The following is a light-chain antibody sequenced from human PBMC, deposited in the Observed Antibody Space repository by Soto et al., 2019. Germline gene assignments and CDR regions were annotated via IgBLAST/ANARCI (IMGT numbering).Light chain of an antibody. V-gene: IGLV2-11*01. Sequence: QSVLTQPRSVSGSPGQSVTFSCSGISSDVGDYTSVSWYQQHPGRAPKLLIYDVTKRPSGVPDRFSGSKSGHTASLTISGLQTEDEADYYCCAYTSTSALYVFGTGTKLTVL. CDR1: SSDVGDYTS. J-gene: IGLJ1*01. CDR2: DVT. CDR3: CAYTSTSALYV.